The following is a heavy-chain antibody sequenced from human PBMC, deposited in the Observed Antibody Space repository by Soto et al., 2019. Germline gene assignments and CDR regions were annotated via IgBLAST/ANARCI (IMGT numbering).Heavy chain of an antibody. J-gene: IGHJ1*01. D-gene: IGHD3-22*01. CDR1: GYTFTSYG. Sequence: ASVKVSCTASGYTFTSYGISWVRQDPGQGLEWMGWISAYNGNTNYAQKLQGRVTMTTDTSTSTAYMELRSLRSDDTAVYYCARDTPDLLDSSRRGRSDFQHWGQGTLVTVSS. CDR2: ISAYNGNT. V-gene: IGHV1-18*01. CDR3: ARDTPDLLDSSRRGRSDFQH.